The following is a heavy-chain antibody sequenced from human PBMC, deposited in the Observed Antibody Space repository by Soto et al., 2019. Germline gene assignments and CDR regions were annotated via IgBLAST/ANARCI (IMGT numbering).Heavy chain of an antibody. Sequence: GGSLRLSCAASGVNFNSYTINWVRQAPGKRLEWLSSISSSGYIFSTDSVRGRFTISKENAKNAVYLQINSLRAEDTAVYFCARDCSGGSCYPGMDVWGQGTTGTVSS. V-gene: IGHV3-21*01. CDR2: ISSSGYI. CDR3: ARDCSGGSCYPGMDV. CDR1: GVNFNSYT. D-gene: IGHD2-15*01. J-gene: IGHJ6*02.